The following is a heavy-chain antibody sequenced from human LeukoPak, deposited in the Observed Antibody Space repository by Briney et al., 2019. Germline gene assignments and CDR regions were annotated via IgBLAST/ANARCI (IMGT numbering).Heavy chain of an antibody. V-gene: IGHV5-51*01. CDR1: GXSFPSYW. CDR2: IYPGDSDT. Sequence: GESLKISCKGSGXSFPSYWIGWVRQMPGKGLEWMGIIYPGDSDTRYSPSFQGQVTISADKSISTAYLQWSSLKASDTAMFYCARSILYYYGSSAYNYPFDYWGQGTLVTVSS. J-gene: IGHJ4*02. D-gene: IGHD3-22*01. CDR3: ARSILYYYGSSAYNYPFDY.